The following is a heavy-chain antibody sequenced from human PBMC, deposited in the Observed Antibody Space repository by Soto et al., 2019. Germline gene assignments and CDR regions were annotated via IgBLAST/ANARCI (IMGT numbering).Heavy chain of an antibody. D-gene: IGHD4-4*01. Sequence: GSLRLSCAASGFTFSSYAMHWVRQAPGKGLEWVAVISYDGSNKYYADSVKGRFTISRDNSKNTLYLQMNSLRAEDTAVYYCAREAAYSNHDSLYYYYGMDVWGQGTTVTVSS. V-gene: IGHV3-30-3*01. J-gene: IGHJ6*02. CDR3: AREAAYSNHDSLYYYYGMDV. CDR1: GFTFSSYA. CDR2: ISYDGSNK.